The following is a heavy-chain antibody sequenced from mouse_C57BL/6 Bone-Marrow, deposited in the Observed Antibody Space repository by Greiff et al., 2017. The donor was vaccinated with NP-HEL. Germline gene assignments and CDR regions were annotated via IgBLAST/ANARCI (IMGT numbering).Heavy chain of an antibody. J-gene: IGHJ2*01. CDR1: GFTFSSYG. CDR2: ISSVGSYT. CDR3: ARQTLDVDY. Sequence: EVKFVESGGDLVKPGGSLKLSCAASGFTFSSYGMSWVRQTPDKRLEWVATISSVGSYTYYPDSVKGRFTISRDNTKNTLYLQMSSLKSEDTAMYYCARQTLDVDYWGQGTTLTVSS. V-gene: IGHV5-6*01.